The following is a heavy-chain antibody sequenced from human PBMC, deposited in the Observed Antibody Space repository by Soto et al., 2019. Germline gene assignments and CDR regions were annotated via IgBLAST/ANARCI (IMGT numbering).Heavy chain of an antibody. J-gene: IGHJ4*02. D-gene: IGHD3-16*02. CDR2: IYYSGST. CDR1: GGSISSGGYY. CDR3: ARGLVTETYYFDY. Sequence: SETLSLTCTVSGGSISSGGYYWSWIRQHPGKGLEWIGYIYYSGSTYYNPSLKSRVTISVDTSKNQFSLKLSSVTAADTAVYYCARGLVTETYYFDYWGQGTLVTVSS. V-gene: IGHV4-31*03.